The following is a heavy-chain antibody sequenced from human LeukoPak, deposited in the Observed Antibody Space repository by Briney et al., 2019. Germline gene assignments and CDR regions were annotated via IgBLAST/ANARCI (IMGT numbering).Heavy chain of an antibody. CDR3: ARRNYYDSSGYYDLDN. J-gene: IGHJ4*02. CDR2: INPDSGDT. CDR1: GYTFTGYY. D-gene: IGHD3-22*01. V-gene: IGHV1-2*02. Sequence: GASVKVSCKASGYTFTGYYMHWVRQAPGQGLEWMGWINPDSGDTNYAQKFQGRVTMTSDTSISTAYMELSRLRSDDTAVYYCARRNYYDSSGYYDLDNWGQGTLVTV.